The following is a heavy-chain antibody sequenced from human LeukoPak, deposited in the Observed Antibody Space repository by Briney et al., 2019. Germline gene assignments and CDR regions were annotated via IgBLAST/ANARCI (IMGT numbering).Heavy chain of an antibody. Sequence: GASVKVSCKASGYTFTGFHMHWVRQAPGQGLEWMGWINPNSGGTSYAEKFQGRVTMTRDTSISTAYMELSRLRSDDTAVYYCARDLSSSWYSIDYWAQGTLVTASS. D-gene: IGHD6-13*01. CDR2: INPNSGGT. J-gene: IGHJ4*02. CDR3: ARDLSSSWYSIDY. CDR1: GYTFTGFH. V-gene: IGHV1-2*02.